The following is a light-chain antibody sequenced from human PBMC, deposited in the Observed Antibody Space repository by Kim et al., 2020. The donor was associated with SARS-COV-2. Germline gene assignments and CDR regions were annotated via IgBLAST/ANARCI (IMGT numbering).Light chain of an antibody. Sequence: EIVLTQSPATLSLSPGERATLSCRASQSVSSYLAWYQQKPGQAPRLLIYDASNRATGIPARFSGSGSGTDFTLTIRSLEPEDFAVYFCQQRSNWPRTFGQGAKVDSK. CDR3: QQRSNWPRT. CDR1: QSVSSY. V-gene: IGKV3-11*01. J-gene: IGKJ1*01. CDR2: DAS.